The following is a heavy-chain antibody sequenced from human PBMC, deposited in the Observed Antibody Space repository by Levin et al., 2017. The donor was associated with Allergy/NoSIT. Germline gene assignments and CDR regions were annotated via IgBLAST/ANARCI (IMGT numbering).Heavy chain of an antibody. D-gene: IGHD3-22*01. CDR1: GFTFSSYS. V-gene: IGHV3-48*01. J-gene: IGHJ1*01. CDR3: ARDTDYYDSSGYYHRPCFQH. Sequence: GESLKISCAASGFTFSSYSMNWVRQAPGKGLEWVSYISSSSSTIYYADSVKGRFTISRDNAKNSLYLQMNSLRAEDTAVYYCARDTDYYDSSGYYHRPCFQHWGQGTLVTVSS. CDR2: ISSSSSTI.